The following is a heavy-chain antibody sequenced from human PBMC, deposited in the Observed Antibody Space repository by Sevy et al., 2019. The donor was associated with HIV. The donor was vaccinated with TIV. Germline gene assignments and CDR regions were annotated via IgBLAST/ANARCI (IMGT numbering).Heavy chain of an antibody. D-gene: IGHD3-16*01. J-gene: IGHJ6*02. CDR1: EFTFGTYD. CDR2: ISYDGSYR. Sequence: GGSLRLSCAASEFTFGTYDMHWVRQAPGKGLEWVAIISYDGSYRYYADSVRGRFSMSRDNSKNTMYLQMSGLLIEDTAVYYCAKNRPPGGSLFSRHGMDVWGRGTTVTVSS. CDR3: AKNRPPGGSLFSRHGMDV. V-gene: IGHV3-30*18.